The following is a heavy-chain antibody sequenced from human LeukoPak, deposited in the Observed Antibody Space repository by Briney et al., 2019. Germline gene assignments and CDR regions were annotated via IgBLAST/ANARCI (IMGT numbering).Heavy chain of an antibody. V-gene: IGHV4-61*02. D-gene: IGHD4-11*01. Sequence: SETLSLTCSVSGGSISSGSYYWSWIRQPAGKGLEWIGRIYTSGSTNYNPSLKSRVTISVDTSKNQFSLKLSSVTAADTAVYYCAREDYSNSINYWGQGTLVTVSS. CDR3: AREDYSNSINY. J-gene: IGHJ4*02. CDR1: GGSISSGSYY. CDR2: IYTSGST.